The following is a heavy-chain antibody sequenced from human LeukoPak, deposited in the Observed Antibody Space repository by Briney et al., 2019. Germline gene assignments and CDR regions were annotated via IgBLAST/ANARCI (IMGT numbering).Heavy chain of an antibody. CDR2: INPNSGGT. CDR1: GYSFTDYY. D-gene: IGHD2-21*01. Sequence: ASVKVSCKPSGYSFTDYYMHWVRQAPGQGLEWMGWINPNSGGTNSAQTFQGRVTMTRDTSITTVYMEVRWLTSDDTAIYYCARADRLHGGPYLIGPWGQGTLVTVSS. V-gene: IGHV1-2*02. J-gene: IGHJ5*02. CDR3: ARADRLHGGPYLIGP.